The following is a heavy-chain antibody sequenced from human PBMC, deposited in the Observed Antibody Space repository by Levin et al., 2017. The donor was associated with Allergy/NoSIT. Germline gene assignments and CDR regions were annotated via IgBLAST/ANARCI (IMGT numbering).Heavy chain of an antibody. J-gene: IGHJ4*02. D-gene: IGHD4-11*01. CDR2: ISGYNGNT. CDR3: ARDHLHYTNYGDY. V-gene: IGHV1-18*01. Sequence: ASVKVSCQASGYTFTTYAMSWVRQAPGQGLEWMGWISGYNGNTNYAQKLQDRVTMTTDTSTSTVYMELRSLRSDDTAVYYCARDHLHYTNYGDYWGQGTLVTVSS. CDR1: GYTFTTYA.